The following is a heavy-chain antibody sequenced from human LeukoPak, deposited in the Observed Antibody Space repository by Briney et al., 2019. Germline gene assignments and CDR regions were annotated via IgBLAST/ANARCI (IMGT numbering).Heavy chain of an antibody. CDR2: IIPIFGTA. Sequence: SVKVSCTASGGTFSSYAISWVRQAPGQGLEWMGGIIPIFGTANYAQKFQGRVTITADESTSTAYMELSSLRSDDTAVYYCARDGVVVPAAIPSFRKYNWFDPWGQGTLVTVSS. D-gene: IGHD2-2*02. CDR3: ARDGVVVPAAIPSFRKYNWFDP. CDR1: GGTFSSYA. J-gene: IGHJ5*02. V-gene: IGHV1-69*13.